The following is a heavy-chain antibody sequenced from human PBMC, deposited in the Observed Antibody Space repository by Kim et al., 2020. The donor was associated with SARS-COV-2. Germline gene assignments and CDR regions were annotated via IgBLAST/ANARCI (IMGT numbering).Heavy chain of an antibody. J-gene: IGHJ4*02. D-gene: IGHD3-16*01. CDR2: MNPNSGNT. V-gene: IGHV1-8*01. CDR3: ARRFVEGGVRKLDC. Sequence: ASVKVSCKASGYTFTSYDINWVRQATGQGLEWMGWMNPNSGNTGYAQKFQGRVTMTRNTSISTAYMELSSLRSEDTAVYYCARRFVEGGVRKLDCWGQGTLVTVSS. CDR1: GYTFTSYD.